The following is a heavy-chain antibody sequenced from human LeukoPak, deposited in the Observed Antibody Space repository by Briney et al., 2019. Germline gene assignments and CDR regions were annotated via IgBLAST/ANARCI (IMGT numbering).Heavy chain of an antibody. V-gene: IGHV3-9*01. Sequence: PGRSLRLSCAASGFTFDDYAMHWVRQAPGKGLEWVSGISWNSGSIGYADSVKGRFTISRDNAKNSLYLQMNSLRAEDTALYYCAKDTYYYDSSGYGFYYGMDVWGQGTTVTVSS. CDR3: AKDTYYYDSSGYGFYYGMDV. D-gene: IGHD3-22*01. CDR1: GFTFDDYA. J-gene: IGHJ6*02. CDR2: ISWNSGSI.